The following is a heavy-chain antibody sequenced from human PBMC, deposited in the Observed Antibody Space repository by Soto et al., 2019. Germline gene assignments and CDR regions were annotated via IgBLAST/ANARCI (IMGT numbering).Heavy chain of an antibody. V-gene: IGHV3-30*18. CDR1: GFTFSSYG. D-gene: IGHD1-1*01. J-gene: IGHJ3*02. CDR3: AKDSTDSWNDLLLPGAFAI. CDR2: ISYDGSNK. Sequence: QVQLVESGGGVVQPGRSLRLSCAASGFTFSSYGMHWVRQAPGKGLEWVAVISYDGSNKDYADSVKGRFTISRDNSKNTLYLQMNSMRAEDTAVYYCAKDSTDSWNDLLLPGAFAIWGQGTMVTVSS.